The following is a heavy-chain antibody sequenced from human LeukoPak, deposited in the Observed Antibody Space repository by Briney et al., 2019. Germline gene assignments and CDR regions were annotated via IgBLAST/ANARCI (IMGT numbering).Heavy chain of an antibody. CDR1: GFIFNNYA. CDR2: ISWNSGSI. Sequence: PGGSLRLSCAGSGFIFNNYAMHWVRQPPGKGLEWVSGISWNSGSIDYADSVKGRFTISRDNAKNSLYLQMNSLRAEDTAVYYCAREAYCGGDCPIDYWGQGTLVTVSS. D-gene: IGHD2-21*02. V-gene: IGHV3-9*01. J-gene: IGHJ4*02. CDR3: AREAYCGGDCPIDY.